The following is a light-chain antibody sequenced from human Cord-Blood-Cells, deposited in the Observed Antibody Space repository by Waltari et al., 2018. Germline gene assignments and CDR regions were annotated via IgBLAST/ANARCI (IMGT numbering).Light chain of an antibody. Sequence: QSALTQPASVSGSPGPSITISCTGTSSDVGSYNLFSWYQQHPGKAPKLMIYEGSKRPSGVSNRFSGSKSGNTASLTISGLQAEDEADYYCCSYAGSSFWVFGGGTKLTVL. CDR3: CSYAGSSFWV. CDR2: EGS. V-gene: IGLV2-23*01. CDR1: SSDVGSYNL. J-gene: IGLJ3*02.